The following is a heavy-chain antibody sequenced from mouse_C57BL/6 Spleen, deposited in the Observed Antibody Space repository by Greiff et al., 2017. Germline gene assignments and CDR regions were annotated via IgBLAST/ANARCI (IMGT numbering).Heavy chain of an antibody. CDR2: IYPGDGDT. CDR3: AYGYDADG. CDR1: GYAFSSYW. Sequence: LVESGAELVKPGASVKISCKASGYAFSSYWLNWVKQRPGKGLEWIGQIYPGDGDTNYNGKFKGKATLTADKSSSTAYMQLSSLTSEDSAVYFCAYGYDADGWGQGTLVTGSA. J-gene: IGHJ3*01. V-gene: IGHV1-80*01. D-gene: IGHD2-2*01.